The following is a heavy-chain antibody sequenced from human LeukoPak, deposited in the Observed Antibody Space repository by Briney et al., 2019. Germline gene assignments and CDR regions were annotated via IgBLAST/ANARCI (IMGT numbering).Heavy chain of an antibody. CDR1: GYSISTGYC. D-gene: IGHD3-22*01. J-gene: IGHJ4*02. V-gene: IGHV4-38-2*02. CDR3: AGFRMYYYDSSGYWADY. Sequence: SETLSLTCSVSGYSISTGYCWGWIRQPPGKGLEWLASMFHTGKTFYKPSLRSRLTLSVDTSKNQFSLKLSSVTAADTAVYYCAGFRMYYYDSSGYWADYWGQGTLVTVSS. CDR2: MFHTGKT.